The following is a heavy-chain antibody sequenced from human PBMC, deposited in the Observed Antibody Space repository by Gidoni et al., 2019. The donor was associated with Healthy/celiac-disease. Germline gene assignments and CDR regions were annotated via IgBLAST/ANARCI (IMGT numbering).Heavy chain of an antibody. Sequence: QVQLVESGGGVVQPGRSLRLSCAASGFTFSSYAMHWVRQAPGKGLEWVAVISYDGSNKYYADSVKGRFTISRDNSKNTLYLQMNSLRAEDTAVYYCARDLRGWFDAFDIWGQGTMVTVSS. J-gene: IGHJ3*02. CDR3: ARDLRGWFDAFDI. CDR2: ISYDGSNK. CDR1: GFTFSSYA. D-gene: IGHD6-19*01. V-gene: IGHV3-30-3*01.